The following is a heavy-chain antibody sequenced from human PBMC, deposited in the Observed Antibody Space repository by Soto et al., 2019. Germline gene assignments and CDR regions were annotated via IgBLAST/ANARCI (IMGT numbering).Heavy chain of an antibody. CDR3: ARRGYCTNGVCLEGWFDP. Sequence: PGESLKISCKGSGYSFTSYWIGWVRQMPGKGLEWMGIIYPGDSDTRYSPSFQGQVTISADKSISTAYLQWSSLKASDTAMYYCARRGYCTNGVCLEGWFDPWGQGTLVTVSS. V-gene: IGHV5-51*01. D-gene: IGHD2-8*01. CDR2: IYPGDSDT. CDR1: GYSFTSYW. J-gene: IGHJ5*02.